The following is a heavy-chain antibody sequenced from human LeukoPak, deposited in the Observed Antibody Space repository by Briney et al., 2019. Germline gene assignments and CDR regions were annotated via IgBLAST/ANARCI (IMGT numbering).Heavy chain of an antibody. CDR3: AKGYYGSGSYGWFDY. Sequence: GGSLRLSCTVSGFTVGSNSMSWVRQAPGKGLEWVSTISGSGDRTYYADSVKGRFTISRDNSKNTLFLHMNSLRAEDTAVYSCAKGYYGSGSYGWFDYWGQGTLVTVSS. D-gene: IGHD3-10*01. V-gene: IGHV3-23*01. CDR2: ISGSGDRT. CDR1: GFTVGSNS. J-gene: IGHJ4*02.